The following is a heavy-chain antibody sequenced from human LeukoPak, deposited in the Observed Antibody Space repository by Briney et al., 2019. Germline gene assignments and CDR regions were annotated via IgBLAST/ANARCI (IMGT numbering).Heavy chain of an antibody. D-gene: IGHD4-17*01. J-gene: IGHJ5*02. Sequence: GGSLRLSCAASGFTVSSNYMSWVRQAPGKGLDWVSVIYSGGSTYYADSVKGRFTISRDNSKNTLYLQMNSLRAEDTAVYYCASHGDFNWFDPWGQGTLVTVSS. CDR3: ASHGDFNWFDP. V-gene: IGHV3-53*01. CDR1: GFTVSSNY. CDR2: IYSGGST.